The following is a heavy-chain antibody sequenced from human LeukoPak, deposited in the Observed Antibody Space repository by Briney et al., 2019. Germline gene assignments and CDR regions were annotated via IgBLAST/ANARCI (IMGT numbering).Heavy chain of an antibody. CDR2: IRYDGSTT. Sequence: GGSLRLSCAAAGFTFSTCGMHWVRQSPGKGLEWVAFIRYDGSTTYYADSVKGRFTISRDNSKNTLYVQMNSLRTEDTAVYYCARVAGGTYYPDYWGQGTLVTVSS. CDR3: ARVAGGTYYPDY. V-gene: IGHV3-30*02. J-gene: IGHJ4*02. CDR1: GFTFSTCG. D-gene: IGHD3-16*01.